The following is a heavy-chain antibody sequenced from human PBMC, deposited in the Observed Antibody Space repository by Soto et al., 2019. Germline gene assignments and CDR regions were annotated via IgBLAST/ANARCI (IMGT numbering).Heavy chain of an antibody. J-gene: IGHJ6*02. Sequence: QVQLVQSGAEVKKPGASVKVSCKASGYTFTSYAMHWVRQAPGQRLEWMGWINAGNGNTKYSQKFQGRVTITRDTSASTDYMELSSLRSEDTAVYYCARVFIGTPSYYGMDVWGQGTTVTVSS. D-gene: IGHD1-1*01. CDR1: GYTFTSYA. V-gene: IGHV1-3*01. CDR2: INAGNGNT. CDR3: ARVFIGTPSYYGMDV.